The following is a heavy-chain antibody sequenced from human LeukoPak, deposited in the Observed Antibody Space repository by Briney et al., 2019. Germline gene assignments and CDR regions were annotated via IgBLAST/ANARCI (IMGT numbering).Heavy chain of an antibody. CDR2: INHSGST. V-gene: IGHV4-34*01. J-gene: IGHJ5*02. CDR3: ARKTPTRSGSHSHIDNWFDP. Sequence: SETLSLTCAVYGGSFSGYYWSWIRQPPGKGLEWIGEINHSGSTNYNPSLKSRVTISVDTSKNQFSLKLSSVTAADTAVYYCARKTPTRSGSHSHIDNWFDPWGQGTLVTVSS. CDR1: GGSFSGYY. D-gene: IGHD3-10*01.